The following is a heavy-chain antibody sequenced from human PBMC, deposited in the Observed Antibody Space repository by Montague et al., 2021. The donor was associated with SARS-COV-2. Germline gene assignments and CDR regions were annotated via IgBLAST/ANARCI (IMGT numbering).Heavy chain of an antibody. D-gene: IGHD2-2*01. J-gene: IGHJ6*02. Sequence: TLSLTCTVSGGSISSGSYYWSWIRQPAGKGLEWIRRIYTSGSTNYNPSLKSRVTISVDTSKNQFSLKLSSVTAADTAVYYCASEQIVVVPAAPYYYYGMDVWGQGTTVTVSS. V-gene: IGHV4-61*02. CDR2: IYTSGST. CDR3: ASEQIVVVPAAPYYYYGMDV. CDR1: GGSISSGSYY.